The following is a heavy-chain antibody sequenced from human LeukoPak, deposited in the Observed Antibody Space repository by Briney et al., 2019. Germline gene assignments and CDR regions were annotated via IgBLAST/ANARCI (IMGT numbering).Heavy chain of an antibody. CDR2: MNPNSGNT. CDR1: GYTFTSYD. J-gene: IGHJ4*02. CDR3: ARGRGWDYDILTGYVVY. V-gene: IGHV1-8*01. D-gene: IGHD3-9*01. Sequence: GASVKVSCKASGYTFTSYDINWVRQATGQGLEWMGWMNPNSGNTGYAQKFQGRVTMTRNNSISTDYMELSRLRSEDTAVYYCARGRGWDYDILTGYVVYWGQGTLVTVSS.